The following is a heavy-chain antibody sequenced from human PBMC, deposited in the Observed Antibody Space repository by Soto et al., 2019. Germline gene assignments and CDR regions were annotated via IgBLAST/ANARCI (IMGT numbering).Heavy chain of an antibody. CDR2: ASFDQTYK. Sequence: HVQLVESGGGVVQPGRSLRLSCTASGFTSSSCIMHWVRQAPGRGLEWVALASFDQTYKSYTDSVKGRFTISRDDSRNTVYLQMNSLRPEDTAIYYCAREMRPSTFDYWGQGTLVTVSS. CDR3: AREMRPSTFDY. CDR1: GFTSSSCI. V-gene: IGHV3-30-3*01. J-gene: IGHJ4*02.